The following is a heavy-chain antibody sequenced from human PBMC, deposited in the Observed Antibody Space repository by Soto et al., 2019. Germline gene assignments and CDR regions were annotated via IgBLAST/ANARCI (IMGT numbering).Heavy chain of an antibody. CDR3: ARDEDFVVVPAAIKWSYGMDV. D-gene: IGHD2-2*02. CDR1: GGTFSSYA. J-gene: IGHJ6*02. CDR2: LIPIFGTA. V-gene: IGHV1-69*01. Sequence: QVQLVQSGAEVKKPGSSVKVSCKASGGTFSSYAISWVRQAPGQGLEWTGGLIPIFGTANYAQKFQGRVTITADESTSTAYMELSSVRSEDTAVYYCARDEDFVVVPAAIKWSYGMDVWGQGTTVTVSS.